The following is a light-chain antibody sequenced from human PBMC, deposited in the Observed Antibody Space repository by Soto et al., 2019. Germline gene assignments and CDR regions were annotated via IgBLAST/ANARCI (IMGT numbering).Light chain of an antibody. CDR3: QQYNNWPPFT. V-gene: IGKV3-15*01. CDR2: GAS. J-gene: IGKJ3*01. Sequence: EIVMTQSPATLSVSPGERATLSCRASQSVSSNLAWYQQKPGQAPRLLIYGASTRATGIPARFSGSGSGTEFTLTISGLQSEDFAVYYCQQYNNWPPFTFGPGTTVDIK. CDR1: QSVSSN.